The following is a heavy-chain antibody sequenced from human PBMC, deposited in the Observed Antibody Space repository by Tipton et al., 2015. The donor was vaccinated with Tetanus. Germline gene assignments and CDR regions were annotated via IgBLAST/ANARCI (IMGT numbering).Heavy chain of an antibody. CDR1: GASMTSSYYY. CDR3: ARDRGDTGTVNWFDP. J-gene: IGHJ5*02. D-gene: IGHD1-1*01. Sequence: TLSLTCSVSGASMTSSYYYWGWIRQPPGKGLEWIGNIYYSGSTDYNPSLKSRVAISVDTSKNQFSLKLSSVTAADTAVYYCARDRGDTGTVNWFDPWGQGTLVTVSS. CDR2: IYYSGST. V-gene: IGHV4-39*02.